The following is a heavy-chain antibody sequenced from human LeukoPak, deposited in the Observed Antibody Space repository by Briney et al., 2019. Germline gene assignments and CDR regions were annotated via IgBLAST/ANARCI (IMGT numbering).Heavy chain of an antibody. D-gene: IGHD1-1*01. Sequence: GGSLRLSCAASGFTFSSYSMNWVRQAPGKGLEWVSSISSSSSYIYYADSVKGRFTISRDNAKNSLYLQMNSLRAEDTAVYYCARPVPSRLGWFDPWGQGTLVTVSS. CDR3: ARPVPSRLGWFDP. J-gene: IGHJ5*02. CDR1: GFTFSSYS. V-gene: IGHV3-21*01. CDR2: ISSSSSYI.